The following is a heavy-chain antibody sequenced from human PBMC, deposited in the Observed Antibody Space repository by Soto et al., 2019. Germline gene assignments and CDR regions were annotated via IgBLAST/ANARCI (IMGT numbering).Heavy chain of an antibody. J-gene: IGHJ5*02. V-gene: IGHV1-18*01. CDR2: ISAYNGNT. CDR1: GYTFTSYG. Sequence: QVQLVQSGAEVKKPGAAVKVSCKASGYTFTSYGISWVRQAPGQGLEWMGWISAYNGNTNYAQKLQGRVTMTTDTATSTAYMELRSLRSDDTAVYYCARSGSSTSPPGNWFDPWGQGTLVTVSS. D-gene: IGHD2-2*01. CDR3: ARSGSSTSPPGNWFDP.